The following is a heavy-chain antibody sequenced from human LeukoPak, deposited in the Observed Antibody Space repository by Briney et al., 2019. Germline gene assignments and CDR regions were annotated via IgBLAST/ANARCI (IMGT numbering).Heavy chain of an antibody. V-gene: IGHV4-30-4*08. CDR2: IYYSGST. J-gene: IGHJ4*02. Sequence: PSETLSLTCTVSGGSISSGDYYWIWLRQPPGKGQDWSGYIYYSGSTYFKPSVKSRVTISVDTSNIQLSLKLSAETAADTAVYYCASTNSESFYHLDYWGQGTLVTVSS. D-gene: IGHD1-26*01. CDR3: ASTNSESFYHLDY. CDR1: GGSISSGDYY.